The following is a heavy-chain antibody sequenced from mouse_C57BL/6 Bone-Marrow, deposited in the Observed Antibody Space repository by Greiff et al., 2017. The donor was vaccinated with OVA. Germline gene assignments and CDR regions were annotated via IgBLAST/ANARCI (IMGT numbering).Heavy chain of an antibody. V-gene: IGHV1-69*01. CDR3: ARWHYGRSSSYWYFDV. J-gene: IGHJ1*03. CDR2: IDPSDSYT. CDR1: GYTFTSYW. Sequence: QVQLQQPGAELVMPGASVKLSCKASGYTFTSYWMHWVKQRPGQGLEWIGEIDPSDSYTNYNQKFKGKSTLTVDKSSSTAYMQLSSLTSEDSAVYYCARWHYGRSSSYWYFDVWGTGTTVTVSS. D-gene: IGHD1-1*01.